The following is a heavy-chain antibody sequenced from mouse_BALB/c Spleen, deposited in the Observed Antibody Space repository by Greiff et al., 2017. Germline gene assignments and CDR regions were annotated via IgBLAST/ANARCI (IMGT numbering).Heavy chain of an antibody. J-gene: IGHJ3*01. V-gene: IGHV1-69*02. CDR3: TRSPMITPWFAY. Sequence: QVQLQQPGAELVRPGASVKLSCKASGYTFTSYWINWVKQRPGQGLEWIGNIYPSDSYTNYNQKFKDKATLTVDKSSSTAYMQLSSPTSEDSAVYYCTRSPMITPWFAYWGQGTLVTVSA. CDR2: IYPSDSYT. CDR1: GYTFTSYW. D-gene: IGHD2-4*01.